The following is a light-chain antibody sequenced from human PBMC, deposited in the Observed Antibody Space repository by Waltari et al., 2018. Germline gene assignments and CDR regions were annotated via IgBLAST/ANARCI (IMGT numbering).Light chain of an antibody. J-gene: IGKJ4*01. CDR2: DAS. V-gene: IGKV3-11*01. Sequence: EIVLTQSPGTISLSPGERSTLSCSASTSVSSYLAWYQQKPGQAPRLVIYDASTRATGIPARFSGSGSGTDFTLTISSLEPEDFAEYYCHQRSNWPPTFGGGTKVEIK. CDR3: HQRSNWPPT. CDR1: TSVSSY.